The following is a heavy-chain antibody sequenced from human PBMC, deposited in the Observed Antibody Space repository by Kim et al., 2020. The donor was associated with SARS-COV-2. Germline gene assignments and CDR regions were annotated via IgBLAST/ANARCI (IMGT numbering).Heavy chain of an antibody. V-gene: IGHV3-21*01. CDR2: ISSSSSYI. D-gene: IGHD2-2*01. CDR1: GFTFSSYS. Sequence: GGSLRLSCAASGFTFSSYSMNWVRQAPGKGLEWVSSISSSSSYIYYADSVKGRFTISRDTAKNSLYLQMNSLRAEDTAVYYCARDGSNTSWGNWFDPWGQGTLVTVSS. J-gene: IGHJ5*02. CDR3: ARDGSNTSWGNWFDP.